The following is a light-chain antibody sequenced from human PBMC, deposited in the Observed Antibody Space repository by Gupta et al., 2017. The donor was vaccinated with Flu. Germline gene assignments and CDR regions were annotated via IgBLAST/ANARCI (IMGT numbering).Light chain of an antibody. CDR3: QSYDSSLSVWV. CDR1: SSNIGAGYD. CDR2: GNS. Sequence: QSVLTQPPSVSGAPGQRVTISCTGSSSNIGAGYDVHWYQQLPGTAPKLLIYGNSNRPSGVPDRFSGSKSGTSASLAITGLQAEDEADYYCQSYDSSLSVWVFGTGTKVTAL. V-gene: IGLV1-40*01. J-gene: IGLJ1*01.